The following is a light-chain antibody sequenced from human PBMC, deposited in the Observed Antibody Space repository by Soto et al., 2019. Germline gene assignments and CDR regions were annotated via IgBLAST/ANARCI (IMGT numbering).Light chain of an antibody. Sequence: QSVPTQPASASGSPGQSITISCTGTSSDVGGYNYVSWYQHHPGKAPKLMIFDVSNRPSGVSNRFSGSKSGNTASLTISGLQPEEEADYYCSSYTTSNTRQIVFGTGTKVTVL. CDR3: SSYTTSNTRQIV. J-gene: IGLJ1*01. CDR2: DVS. CDR1: SSDVGGYNY. V-gene: IGLV2-14*03.